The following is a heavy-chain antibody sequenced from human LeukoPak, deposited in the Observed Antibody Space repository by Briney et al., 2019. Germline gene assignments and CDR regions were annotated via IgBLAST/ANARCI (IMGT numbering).Heavy chain of an antibody. CDR2: ISGYNGNT. CDR3: ARAAAAYNWFDP. J-gene: IGHJ5*02. D-gene: IGHD6-13*01. CDR1: GYTFTGYY. V-gene: IGHV1-18*04. Sequence: ASVKVSCKASGYTFTGYYMHWVRQAPGQGLEWMGWISGYNGNTNYAQKLQGRVTMTTDTSTSTAYMELRSLRSDDTAVYYCARAAAAYNWFDPWGQGTLVTVSS.